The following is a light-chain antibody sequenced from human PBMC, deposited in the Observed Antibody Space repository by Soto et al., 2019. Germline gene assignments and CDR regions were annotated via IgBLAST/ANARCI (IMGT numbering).Light chain of an antibody. V-gene: IGKV3-20*01. J-gene: IGKJ5*01. CDR3: QQYGSSPRT. CDR1: QSICVF. Sequence: EIVLTQSPATLSLSPGESVTLSCRASQSICVFLAWYQQKVGQAPRLLIYGASSRATGIPDRFSGSGSGTDFTLTISRLEPEDFAVYYCQQYGSSPRTFGQGTRLEI. CDR2: GAS.